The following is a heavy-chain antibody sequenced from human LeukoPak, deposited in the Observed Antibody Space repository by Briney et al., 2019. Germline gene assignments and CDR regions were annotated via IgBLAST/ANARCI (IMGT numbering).Heavy chain of an antibody. D-gene: IGHD3-10*01. CDR3: ARDLICYGSGSTLCGMDV. CDR2: INTNTGNP. Sequence: ASVKVSCKASGYTFTSYDINWVRQATGQGLEWMGWINTNTGNPTYAQGFTGRFVFSLDTSVSTAYLQISSLKAEDTAVYYCARDLICYGSGSTLCGMDVWGQGTTVTVSS. CDR1: GYTFTSYD. J-gene: IGHJ6*02. V-gene: IGHV7-4-1*02.